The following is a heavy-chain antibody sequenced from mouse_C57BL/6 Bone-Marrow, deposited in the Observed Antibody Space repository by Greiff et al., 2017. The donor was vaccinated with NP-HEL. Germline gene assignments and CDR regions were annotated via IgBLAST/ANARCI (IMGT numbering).Heavy chain of an antibody. CDR1: GYAFSSSW. CDR2: IYPGDGDT. Sequence: QVQLQQSGPELVKPGASVKISCKASGYAFSSSWMNWVKQRPGKGLEWIGRIYPGDGDTNYNGKFKGKATLSADKSSSTAYRQLGSLTSEDSAVYFCARGSGFAYWGKGTLVTVAA. V-gene: IGHV1-82*01. J-gene: IGHJ3*01. CDR3: ARGSGFAY.